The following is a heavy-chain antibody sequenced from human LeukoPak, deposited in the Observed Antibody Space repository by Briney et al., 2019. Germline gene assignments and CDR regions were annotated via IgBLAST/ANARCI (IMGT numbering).Heavy chain of an antibody. D-gene: IGHD1-26*01. Sequence: PGGSLRLSCAASGFTFSTYGMHWFRQAPGKGLEWVSFIRYDGSSKYYADSVKGRFTISRDNSKNTLSLQMNSLRAEDTAVYYCARRWIVGAASYFDYWGQGTLVTVSS. CDR2: IRYDGSSK. CDR1: GFTFSTYG. J-gene: IGHJ4*02. V-gene: IGHV3-30*02. CDR3: ARRWIVGAASYFDY.